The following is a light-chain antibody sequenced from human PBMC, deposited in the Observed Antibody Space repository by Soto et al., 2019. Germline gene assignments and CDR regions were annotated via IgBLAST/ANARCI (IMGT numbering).Light chain of an antibody. CDR3: TSFTTSSIWV. CDR2: EVY. Sequence: QSALTQPASVSGSPGQSITISCTGTSSDVGIYNYVSWYQQHPGKAPKLIICEVYNRPSGVSNRFPGSKSGNTASLTISGLRPEDEADYYCTSFTTSSIWVFGGGTQLTVL. CDR1: SSDVGIYNY. V-gene: IGLV2-14*01. J-gene: IGLJ3*02.